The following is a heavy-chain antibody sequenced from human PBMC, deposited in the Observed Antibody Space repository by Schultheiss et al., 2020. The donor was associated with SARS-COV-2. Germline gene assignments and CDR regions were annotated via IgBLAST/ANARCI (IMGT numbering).Heavy chain of an antibody. V-gene: IGHV3-21*01. Sequence: GGSLRLSCAASGFTFSRYGMHWVRQAPGKGLEWVSTISGTGGSTYYADSVKGRFTISRDNAKNSLYLQMNSLRAEDTAVYYCARGYCSGGSCQRGYWGQGTLVTVSS. CDR1: GFTFSRYG. CDR3: ARGYCSGGSCQRGY. CDR2: ISGTGGST. D-gene: IGHD2-15*01. J-gene: IGHJ4*02.